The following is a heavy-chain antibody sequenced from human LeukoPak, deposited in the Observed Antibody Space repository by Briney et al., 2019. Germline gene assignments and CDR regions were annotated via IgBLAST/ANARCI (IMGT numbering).Heavy chain of an antibody. Sequence: ASVKVSCKASGYTFTSYYMHWVRQAPGQGLEWMGIIRPSDGGTTYAQRFQGRVTVTRDTSTTTVSMELSSLTSEDTAVYYCARAYSGYDPSDYWGQGTLVTVSS. D-gene: IGHD5-12*01. V-gene: IGHV1-46*01. CDR2: IRPSDGGT. CDR3: ARAYSGYDPSDY. CDR1: GYTFTSYY. J-gene: IGHJ4*02.